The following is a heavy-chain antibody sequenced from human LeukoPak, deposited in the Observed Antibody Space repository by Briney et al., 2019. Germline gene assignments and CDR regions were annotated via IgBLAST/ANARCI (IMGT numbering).Heavy chain of an antibody. V-gene: IGHV1-2*02. Sequence: ASVKVSCKASGYTFTGYYMHWVRQAPGQGLEWMGWINPNSGGTNYAQKFQGRVTMTRDTSISTAYMELSRLRSDDTAVYYCARDGARKANYYYYYYMDVWGKGTTVTVSS. D-gene: IGHD6-6*01. CDR1: GYTFTGYY. CDR3: ARDGARKANYYYYYYMDV. CDR2: INPNSGGT. J-gene: IGHJ6*03.